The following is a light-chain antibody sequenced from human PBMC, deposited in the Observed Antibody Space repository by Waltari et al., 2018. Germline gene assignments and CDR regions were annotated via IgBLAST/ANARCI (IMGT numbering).Light chain of an antibody. Sequence: DIVMTQSPDSLAVSLGERATINCKSSQSVLYSSNNKTYLAWYQDKPGQPPKLLIYWASSPESGVPDRFSGSGSGTDFTLTIRSLQAEDVAVYYCQQYYSTPLTFGRGTKLEIK. CDR1: QSVLYSSNNKTY. CDR3: QQYYSTPLT. J-gene: IGKJ2*01. CDR2: WAS. V-gene: IGKV4-1*01.